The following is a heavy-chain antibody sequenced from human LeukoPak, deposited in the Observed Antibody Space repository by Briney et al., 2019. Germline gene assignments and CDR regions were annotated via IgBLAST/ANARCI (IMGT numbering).Heavy chain of an antibody. V-gene: IGHV4-59*02. J-gene: IGHJ6*03. CDR3: AREIVLMMSDVASPYYMDV. D-gene: IGHD3-16*01. CDR1: GASVNDYF. CDR2: VYSGGTT. Sequence: SETLSFSCSVSGASVNDYFWSWIRQPPGRGLEWIGHVYSGGTTEYSPSLKGRVTISLDASNNKVSLSLTSSTAADTAVYYCAREIVLMMSDVASPYYMDVWGRGTTVTVAS.